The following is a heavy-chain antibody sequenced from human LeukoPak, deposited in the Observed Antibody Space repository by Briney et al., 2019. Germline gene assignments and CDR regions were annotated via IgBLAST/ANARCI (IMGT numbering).Heavy chain of an antibody. D-gene: IGHD2-2*01. CDR2: IYYSGRT. J-gene: IGHJ4*02. CDR1: GDSIRSYTYY. Sequence: SETLSLTCTVSGDSIRSYTYYWNWIRQHPGKGLEWIGYIYYSGRTYYNPSLKSRVTISVDTSKNQFSLKLSSVTAADTAIYYCARGYGSSLSGFDYWGQGTLVTVSS. V-gene: IGHV4-31*03. CDR3: ARGYGSSLSGFDY.